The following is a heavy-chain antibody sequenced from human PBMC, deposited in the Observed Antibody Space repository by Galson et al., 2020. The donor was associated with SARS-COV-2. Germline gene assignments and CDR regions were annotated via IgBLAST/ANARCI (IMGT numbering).Heavy chain of an antibody. J-gene: IGHJ5*02. CDR2: INPSGRT. Sequence: SQTLSLTCAVYGGSFSGYYWSWIRQPPGKGLEWIGEINPSGRTNDNPSLRSRVTISVDTSKNQFSLKLNSVTAADTAVYYCARGRQGYSSSWYIAWGQGTLVTVSS. V-gene: IGHV4-34*01. CDR1: GGSFSGYY. D-gene: IGHD6-13*01. CDR3: ARGRQGYSSSWYIA.